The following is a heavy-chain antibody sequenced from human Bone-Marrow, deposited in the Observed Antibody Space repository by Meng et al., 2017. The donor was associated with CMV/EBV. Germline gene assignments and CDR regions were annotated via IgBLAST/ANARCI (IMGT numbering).Heavy chain of an antibody. D-gene: IGHD2-2*02. V-gene: IGHV3-53*05. CDR1: GFTVSSNY. J-gene: IGHJ6*02. CDR2: IYSGGST. Sequence: GGSLRLSYAASGFTVSSNYMSWVRQAPGKGLEWVSVIYSGGSTYYADSVKGRFTISRDNSKNTLYLQMNSLRAEDTAVYYCARAGYCSSTSCYRSFYYYGMDVWGQGTTVTVSS. CDR3: ARAGYCSSTSCYRSFYYYGMDV.